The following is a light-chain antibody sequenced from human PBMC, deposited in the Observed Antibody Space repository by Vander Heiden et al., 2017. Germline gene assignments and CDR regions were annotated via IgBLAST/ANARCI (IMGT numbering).Light chain of an antibody. CDR2: KAS. V-gene: IGKV1-5*03. Sequence: DIQMTQSPSTLSASVGDRVTITCRASQSIRSWLAWYQQKPGKAPKLLIYKASSLESGVPERFSGSGSGTEFTLTISSLQPDDVATYYCQQYNSYQYTFGQGTKLEIK. CDR3: QQYNSYQYT. J-gene: IGKJ2*01. CDR1: QSIRSW.